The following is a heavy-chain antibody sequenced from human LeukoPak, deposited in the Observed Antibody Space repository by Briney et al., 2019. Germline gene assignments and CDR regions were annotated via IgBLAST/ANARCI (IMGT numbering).Heavy chain of an antibody. CDR3: ARDLDGSGSYGFDY. J-gene: IGHJ4*02. V-gene: IGHV4-4*02. Sequence: SETLSLTCAVSGGSISSSNWWSWVRQPPGKGLEWIGEIYHSGSTNYNPSLKSRVTISVDKSKNQFSLKLSSVTAADTAVYYCARDLDGSGSYGFDYWGQGTLVTVSS. CDR1: GGSISSSNW. CDR2: IYHSGST. D-gene: IGHD3-10*01.